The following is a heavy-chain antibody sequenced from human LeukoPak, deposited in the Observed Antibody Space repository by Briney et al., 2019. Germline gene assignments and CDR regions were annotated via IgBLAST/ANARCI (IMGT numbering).Heavy chain of an antibody. CDR2: INGDGSST. CDR1: GFTFSSHW. Sequence: GGSLRLSCAASGFTFSSHWMHWVRHAPGKGLVRVSRINGDGSSTNYADSVKGRFTISRDNANNSLYLQMNGLSAEDTAVYYCARDWNWFDPWGQGTLVTVSS. V-gene: IGHV3-74*01. CDR3: ARDWNWFDP. J-gene: IGHJ5*02.